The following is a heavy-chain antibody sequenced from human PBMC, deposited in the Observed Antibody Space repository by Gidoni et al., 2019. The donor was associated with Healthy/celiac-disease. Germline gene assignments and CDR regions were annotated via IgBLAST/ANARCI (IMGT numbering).Heavy chain of an antibody. J-gene: IGHJ4*02. D-gene: IGHD3-10*01. CDR3: ARLGEGDYVDY. V-gene: IGHV4-39*01. CDR1: GGSISSSSYY. CDR2: IYYSGST. Sequence: QLQLQESGPGLVKPSETLSLTCTVSGGSISSSSYYWGWLRQPPGKGLEWIGSIYYSGSTYYNPSLKSRVTISVDTSKNQFSLKLSSVTAADTAVYYCARLGEGDYVDYWGQGTLVTVSS.